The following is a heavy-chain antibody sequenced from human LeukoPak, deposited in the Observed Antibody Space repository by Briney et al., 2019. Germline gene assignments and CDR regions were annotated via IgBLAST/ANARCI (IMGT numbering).Heavy chain of an antibody. D-gene: IGHD6-19*01. Sequence: GGSLRLSCAASGFTFDDYAMHWVRQAPGKGLEWVSGISWDSGSIAYADPVKGRFTISRDNAKNSLYLQVNSLREEDTALYYCPRDFGAVTGSVDVWGQGTTVTVSS. J-gene: IGHJ6*02. CDR1: GFTFDDYA. CDR3: PRDFGAVTGSVDV. CDR2: ISWDSGSI. V-gene: IGHV3-9*01.